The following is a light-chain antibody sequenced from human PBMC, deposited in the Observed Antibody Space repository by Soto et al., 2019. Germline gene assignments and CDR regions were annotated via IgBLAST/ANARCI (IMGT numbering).Light chain of an antibody. Sequence: EIVMTQSPATLSVSPGERATLSCRASQSVKNKLAWYQQKLGQAPRLLIYGASTRATGLPARFSGSGSGTEFTLTISGLQSEDFAVYYCQQYHDWPPAPFGPGTKVDIK. CDR2: GAS. CDR3: QQYHDWPPAP. CDR1: QSVKNK. J-gene: IGKJ3*01. V-gene: IGKV3-15*01.